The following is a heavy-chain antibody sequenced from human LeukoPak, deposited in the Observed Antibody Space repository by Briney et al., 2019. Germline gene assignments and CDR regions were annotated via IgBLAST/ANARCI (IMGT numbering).Heavy chain of an antibody. V-gene: IGHV3-53*01. D-gene: IGHD1-26*01. CDR1: GFTASSNY. Sequence: PGGSLRLSCAASGFTASSNYMSWVRQAPGKGLEWVSVIYSGGSTYYADSVKGRFTISRDNSKNTLYLQMNSLRAEDTAVYYCARDAPPSIVGATWPRGVYWGQGTLVTVSS. CDR2: IYSGGST. CDR3: ARDAPPSIVGATWPRGVY. J-gene: IGHJ4*02.